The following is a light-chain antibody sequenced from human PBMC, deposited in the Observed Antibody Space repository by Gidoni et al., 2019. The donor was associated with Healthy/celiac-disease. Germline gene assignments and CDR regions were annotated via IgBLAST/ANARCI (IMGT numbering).Light chain of an antibody. CDR1: QRVSSN. CDR3: QQYNNWPLYT. V-gene: IGKV3-15*01. J-gene: IGKJ2*01. Sequence: TLLFAPGERATLACRASQRVSSNLAGYQQKPAQAPRLLLYGQSTRATGIPARFSGSGSGTEFTLTISSLQSEDFAVYYCQQYNNWPLYTFGQGTKLEIK. CDR2: GQS.